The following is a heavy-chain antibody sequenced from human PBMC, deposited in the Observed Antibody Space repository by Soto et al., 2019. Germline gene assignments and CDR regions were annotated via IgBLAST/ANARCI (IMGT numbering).Heavy chain of an antibody. D-gene: IGHD2-2*01. V-gene: IGHV1-18*01. Sequence: QVQLVQSGAEVKKPGASVKVSCKASGYTFTSYGISWVRQAPGQGLEWMGWISAYNGNTNYAQKLQGRVTMTTDTSTSTAYMGLRSLRSDDTAVYYCARGHDIVVVPAATNYGMDVWGQGTTVTVSS. CDR1: GYTFTSYG. CDR2: ISAYNGNT. CDR3: ARGHDIVVVPAATNYGMDV. J-gene: IGHJ6*02.